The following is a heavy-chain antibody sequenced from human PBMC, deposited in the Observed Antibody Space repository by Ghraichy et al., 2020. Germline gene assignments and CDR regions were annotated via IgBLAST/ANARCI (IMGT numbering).Heavy chain of an antibody. CDR2: IKQDGSEK. Sequence: GGSLRLSCAASGFTFSSYWMSWVRQAPGKGLEWVANIKQDGSEKYYVDSVKGRFTISRDNAKNSLYLQMNSLRAEDTAVYYCARVAGAGGYYYYMDVWGKGTTVTVSS. V-gene: IGHV3-7*01. CDR1: GFTFSSYW. J-gene: IGHJ6*03. D-gene: IGHD2-15*01. CDR3: ARVAGAGGYYYYMDV.